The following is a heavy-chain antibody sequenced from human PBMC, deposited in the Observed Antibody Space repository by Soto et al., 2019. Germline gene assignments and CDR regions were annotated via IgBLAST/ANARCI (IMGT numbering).Heavy chain of an antibody. CDR2: IYYSGST. D-gene: IGHD2-15*01. CDR3: ARVKLLPSYYYYGMDV. CDR1: GGSISSGGYY. Sequence: SETLSLTCAVSGGSISSGGYYWSWIRQHPGKGLEWIGYIYYSGSTYYNPSLKSRVTISVDTSKNQFSLKLSSVTAADTAVYYCARVKLLPSYYYYGMDVWGQGTTVTVSS. V-gene: IGHV4-31*11. J-gene: IGHJ6*02.